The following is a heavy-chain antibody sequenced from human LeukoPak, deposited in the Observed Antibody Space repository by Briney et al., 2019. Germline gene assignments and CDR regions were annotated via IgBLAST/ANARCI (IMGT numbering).Heavy chain of an antibody. CDR3: VRGVGVSRFNYFDP. V-gene: IGHV3-33*01. J-gene: IGHJ5*02. CDR2: IWYDASNK. CDR1: GFTFSSFG. Sequence: PGRSLTLSCAASGFTFSSFGMRWVRQAPGKGLEWVAVIWYDASNKYYADSVKGRFTISRDNSENTLFLQMNSLRDDDTAVYYCVRGVGVSRFNYFDPWGQGTLVIVSS. D-gene: IGHD6-13*01.